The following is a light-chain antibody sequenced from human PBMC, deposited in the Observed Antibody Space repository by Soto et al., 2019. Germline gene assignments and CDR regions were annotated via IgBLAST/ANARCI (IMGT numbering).Light chain of an antibody. J-gene: IGLJ2*01. CDR1: SSDVGGYNY. CDR3: SSYTGSSTYVV. CDR2: DVN. Sequence: QSALTQPASMSGSPGQSITISCTGTSSDVGGYNYVSWYQQHPGKAPKLMIYDVNNRPSGVSNRFSGSKSGNTASLTISGLQAEDEADYYCSSYTGSSTYVVFGGGTKVTVL. V-gene: IGLV2-14*01.